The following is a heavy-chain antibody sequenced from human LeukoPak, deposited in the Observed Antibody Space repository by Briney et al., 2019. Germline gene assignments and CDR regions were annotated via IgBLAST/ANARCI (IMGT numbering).Heavy chain of an antibody. D-gene: IGHD6-19*01. V-gene: IGHV1-2*02. CDR1: GYTFTGYY. Sequence: ASVKVSCKASGYTFTGYYMHWVRQAPGQGLEWMGWINPNSGGTNYAQKFQGRVTMTRDTSISTAYMELRSLRSDDTAVYYCARIAVAGNGDWFDPWGQGTLVTVSS. CDR3: ARIAVAGNGDWFDP. CDR2: INPNSGGT. J-gene: IGHJ5*02.